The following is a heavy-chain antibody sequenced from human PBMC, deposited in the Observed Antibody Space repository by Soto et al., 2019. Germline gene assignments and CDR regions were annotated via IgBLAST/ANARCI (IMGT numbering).Heavy chain of an antibody. CDR3: ARRGPGTYFDY. D-gene: IGHD6-13*01. CDR1: GFTFSSYA. CDR2: VSGSGGST. V-gene: IGHV3-23*01. J-gene: IGHJ4*02. Sequence: EVQLLESGGGLVQPGGPLRLSCAASGFTFSSYAMNWVRQAPGKGLEWVSVVSGSGGSTYYADSVQGRFTISRDNSKNTLYLQMNSLRAEDTAIYYCARRGPGTYFDYWGQGTLVTVSS.